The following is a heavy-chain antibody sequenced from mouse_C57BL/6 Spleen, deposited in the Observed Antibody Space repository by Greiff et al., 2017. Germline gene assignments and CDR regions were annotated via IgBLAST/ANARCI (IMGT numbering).Heavy chain of an antibody. CDR1: GYTFTNYW. CDR2: IYPGGGYT. J-gene: IGHJ1*03. Sequence: VKLMESGAELVRPGTSVKMSCKASGYTFTNYWIGWAKQRPGHGLEWIGDIYPGGGYTKYNEKFKGKATMTADTSSTTAYMQFSSLTSEDSAIYYCARGTTGVASDWYFDVWGTGTTVTVSS. CDR3: ARGTTGVASDWYFDV. D-gene: IGHD1-1*01. V-gene: IGHV1-63*01.